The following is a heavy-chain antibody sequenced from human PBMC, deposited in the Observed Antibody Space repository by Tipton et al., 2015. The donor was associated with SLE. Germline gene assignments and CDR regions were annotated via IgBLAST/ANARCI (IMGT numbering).Heavy chain of an antibody. J-gene: IGHJ6*03. CDR3: ARDGITMIVGYYYMDV. Sequence: QVQLVQSGAEVKKPGASVKVSCKASGYTFTSYYMHWVRQAPGQGLEWMGIINPSGGSTSYAQKFQGRVTMTRDTSTSTVYMELSSLRSEDTAVYYCARDGITMIVGYYYMDVWGKGTTVTVSS. V-gene: IGHV1-46*01. CDR2: INPSGGST. D-gene: IGHD3-22*01. CDR1: GYTFTSYY.